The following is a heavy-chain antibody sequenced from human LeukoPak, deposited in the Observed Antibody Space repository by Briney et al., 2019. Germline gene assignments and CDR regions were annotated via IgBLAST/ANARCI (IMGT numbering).Heavy chain of an antibody. Sequence: PSVTVSLTCTVSGGSISSYYWSWIRQPPGKGLEWMGNIYYSGSNNYNSSLKSRVTISVDTSKNQISLKLRSVTAADTAVYYCARKGVSDLYYFDSWGQGTLVTVSS. J-gene: IGHJ4*02. V-gene: IGHV4-59*08. CDR1: GGSISSYY. D-gene: IGHD3-16*01. CDR3: ARKGVSDLYYFDS. CDR2: IYYSGSN.